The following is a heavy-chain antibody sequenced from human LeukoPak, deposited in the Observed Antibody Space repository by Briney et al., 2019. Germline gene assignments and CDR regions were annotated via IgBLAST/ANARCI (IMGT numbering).Heavy chain of an antibody. V-gene: IGHV1-18*01. CDR2: ISAYNGNT. CDR1: GYTFTSYG. D-gene: IGHD2-2*01. CDR3: ARDPHVEDIVVVPAGGFDY. J-gene: IGHJ4*02. Sequence: GASVKVSCKASGYTFTSYGISWVRQAPGQGLEWMGWISAYNGNTNYAQKLQGRVTMTTDTSTSTVYMELSSLRSEDTAVYYCARDPHVEDIVVVPAGGFDYWGQGTLVTVSS.